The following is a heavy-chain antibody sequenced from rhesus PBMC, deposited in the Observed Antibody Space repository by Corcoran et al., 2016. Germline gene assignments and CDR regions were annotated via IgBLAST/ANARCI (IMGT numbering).Heavy chain of an antibody. J-gene: IGHJ4*01. CDR3: ARDPSIWTGYHFDY. D-gene: IGHD3-3*01. CDR2: IYGSSGST. CDR1: GGSISDDYY. Sequence: QVQLQESGPGLVKPSETLSLPCAVSGGSISDDYYWNLIRSPPGKGLEWIGNIYGSSGSTHYNPSLKSRVPISKDTSKNQFSLRLSSVTAADTAVYYCARDPSIWTGYHFDYWGQGVLVTVSS. V-gene: IGHV4S7*01.